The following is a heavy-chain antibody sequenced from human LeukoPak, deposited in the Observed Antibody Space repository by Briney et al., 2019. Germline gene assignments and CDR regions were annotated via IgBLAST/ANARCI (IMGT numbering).Heavy chain of an antibody. V-gene: IGHV4-59*01. CDR3: ARLSGSPLSKYYYYMDV. J-gene: IGHJ6*03. CDR1: GDSISSYS. Sequence: PSETLSLTCTVSGDSISSYSWSWVRQTPGKGLEWIGDIYYSGTTDYNPSLKSRVTISIDASRNHLSLNLNSVTAADTAVYYCARLSGSPLSKYYYYMDVWGKGTTVTVSS. CDR2: IYYSGTT. D-gene: IGHD5/OR15-5a*01.